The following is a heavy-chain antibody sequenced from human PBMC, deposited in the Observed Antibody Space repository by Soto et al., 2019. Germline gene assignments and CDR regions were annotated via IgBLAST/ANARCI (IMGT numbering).Heavy chain of an antibody. V-gene: IGHV1-18*01. CDR2: ISAYNGNT. CDR3: ARGPPYCSGGSCYSPAFANWFDP. J-gene: IGHJ5*02. D-gene: IGHD2-15*01. CDR1: CYTFTSYG. Sequence: SVEVSCKASCYTFTSYGISWVRQAPGQGLEWMGWISAYNGNTNYAQKLQGRVTMTTDTSTSTAYMELRSLRSDDTAVYYCARGPPYCSGGSCYSPAFANWFDPWGQGTLVTVSS.